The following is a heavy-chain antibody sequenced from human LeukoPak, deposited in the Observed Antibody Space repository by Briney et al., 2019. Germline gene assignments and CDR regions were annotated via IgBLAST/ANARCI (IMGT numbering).Heavy chain of an antibody. D-gene: IGHD6-19*01. J-gene: IGHJ4*02. CDR3: TRITVVAGNTYLADY. Sequence: GGSLRLSCAASGFTFSDYYMTWIRQAPGKGLECVSYISSSSDYTNYPDSVKGRFTISRDNAKNSLYLQMNSLRAEDTAVYYCTRITVVAGNTYLADYWGQGTLVTVSS. CDR2: ISSSSDYT. V-gene: IGHV3-11*03. CDR1: GFTFSDYY.